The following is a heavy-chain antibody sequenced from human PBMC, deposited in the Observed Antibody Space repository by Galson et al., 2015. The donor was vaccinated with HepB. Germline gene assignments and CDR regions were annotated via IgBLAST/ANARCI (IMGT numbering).Heavy chain of an antibody. Sequence: SLRLSCAASGFTFSSYAMHWVRQAPGKGLEWVAVISYDGSNKYYADSVKGRFTISRDNSKNTLYLQMNSLRAEDTAVYYCARGREGLSAVEYFQHWGQGTLVTVSS. CDR2: ISYDGSNK. CDR3: ARGREGLSAVEYFQH. D-gene: IGHD6-25*01. V-gene: IGHV3-30-3*01. J-gene: IGHJ1*01. CDR1: GFTFSSYA.